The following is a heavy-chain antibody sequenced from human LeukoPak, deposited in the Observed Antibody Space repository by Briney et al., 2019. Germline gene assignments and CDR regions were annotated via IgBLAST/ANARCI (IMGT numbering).Heavy chain of an antibody. CDR1: GFTFSSYA. CDR2: ISGSGGST. Sequence: GGYLRLSCAASGFTFSSYAMSWVRQAPGKGLEWVSAISGSGGSTYYADSVKGRFTISRDNSKNTLYLQMNSLRAEDTAVYYCAKVVHDYSKSGAFDIWGQGTMVTVSS. V-gene: IGHV3-23*01. J-gene: IGHJ3*02. D-gene: IGHD4-11*01. CDR3: AKVVHDYSKSGAFDI.